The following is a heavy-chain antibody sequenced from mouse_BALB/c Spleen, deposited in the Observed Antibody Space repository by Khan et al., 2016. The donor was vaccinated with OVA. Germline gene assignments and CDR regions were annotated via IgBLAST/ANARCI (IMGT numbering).Heavy chain of an antibody. D-gene: IGHD3-3*01. CDR1: GYSFTSYY. Sequence: EVQLQESGPELMKPGASVNISCKASGYSFTSYYIHWVKQSHGKSLEWIGYIDPFNGGTDYNQKFKGKATLTVDKSSNTAYMHLSSLTSEDSAGYFCARGTFDYWGQGTLVTVSA. V-gene: IGHV1S135*01. CDR3: ARGTFDY. CDR2: IDPFNGGT. J-gene: IGHJ3*01.